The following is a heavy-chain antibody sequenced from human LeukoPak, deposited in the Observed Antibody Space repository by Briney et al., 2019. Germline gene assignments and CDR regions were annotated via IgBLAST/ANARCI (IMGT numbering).Heavy chain of an antibody. Sequence: GESLKISCKGSGYSFTSYWIGWVRQMPGKVLEWMGIIYPGDSDTRYSPSFQGQVTISADKSISTAYLQWSSLKASDTAMYYCARHQGYNWNSQIGYWFDPWGQGTLVTVSS. CDR3: ARHQGYNWNSQIGYWFDP. CDR2: IYPGDSDT. J-gene: IGHJ5*02. D-gene: IGHD1-7*01. V-gene: IGHV5-51*01. CDR1: GYSFTSYW.